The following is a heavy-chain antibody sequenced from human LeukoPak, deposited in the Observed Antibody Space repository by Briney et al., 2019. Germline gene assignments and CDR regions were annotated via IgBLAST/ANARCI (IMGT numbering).Heavy chain of an antibody. CDR2: INHSGST. J-gene: IGHJ4*02. CDR1: GFTFSSYS. V-gene: IGHV4-34*01. CDR3: ASSSSWLLFDY. Sequence: PGGSLRLSCAASGFTFSSYSMNWVRQPPGKGLEWIGEINHSGSTNYNPSLKSRVTISVDTSKNQFSLKLSSVTAADTAVYYCASSSSWLLFDYWGRGTLVTVSS. D-gene: IGHD6-13*01.